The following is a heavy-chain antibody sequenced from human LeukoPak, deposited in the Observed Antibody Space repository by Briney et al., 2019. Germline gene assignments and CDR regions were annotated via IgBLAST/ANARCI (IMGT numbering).Heavy chain of an antibody. J-gene: IGHJ5*02. D-gene: IGHD3-16*01. CDR3: ASSGGSNWFDP. V-gene: IGHV1-69*13. Sequence: ASVKVSCKASGGTFSSYAISWVRQAPGQGLEWMGGIIPIFGTPNYAQKFQGRVTITADESTSTAYMELSSLRSEDTAVYYCASSGGSNWFDPWGQGTLVTVSS. CDR1: GGTFSSYA. CDR2: IIPIFGTP.